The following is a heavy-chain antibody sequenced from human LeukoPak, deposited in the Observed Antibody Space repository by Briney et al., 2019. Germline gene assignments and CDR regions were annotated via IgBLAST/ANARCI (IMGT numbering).Heavy chain of an antibody. Sequence: PGGSLRLSCAASGFSFNAYWMAWARQAPGTGLEWVANINPAGSETFHVDPVKGRFSISRDHAKNLVYLQMNSLRAEDTAVYYCATFGLVAALDLWGQGTLVTVSS. J-gene: IGHJ4*02. V-gene: IGHV3-7*01. D-gene: IGHD5-12*01. CDR3: ATFGLVAALDL. CDR1: GFSFNAYW. CDR2: INPAGSET.